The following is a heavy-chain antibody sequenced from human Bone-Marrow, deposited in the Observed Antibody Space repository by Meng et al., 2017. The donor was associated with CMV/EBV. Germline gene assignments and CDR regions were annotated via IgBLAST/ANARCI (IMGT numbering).Heavy chain of an antibody. D-gene: IGHD1-26*01. J-gene: IGHJ3*02. CDR3: ARGGLVGATYDAFDI. CDR1: GGSFSDYY. V-gene: IGHV4-34*01. Sequence: GSLRLSCAVYGGSFSDYYWSWIRQPPGKGLEWNGEINHIGSTYYNPSLKSRVTISVDTSKNQFSLKLSSVTAADTAVYYCARGGLVGATYDAFDIWGQGTMVTVSS. CDR2: INHIGST.